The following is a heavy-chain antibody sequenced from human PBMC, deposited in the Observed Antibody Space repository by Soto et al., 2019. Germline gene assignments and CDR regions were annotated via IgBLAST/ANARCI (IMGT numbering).Heavy chain of an antibody. V-gene: IGHV3-15*01. D-gene: IGHD1-1*01. CDR3: NNDRTPTWKDQAFDI. CDR1: GFTFRNAW. CDR2: IKSKTDGGTT. Sequence: AGGSLRLSCAASGFTFRNAWMSWVCQAPGKGLEWVGRIKSKTDGGTTDYAAPVKGRFTISRDDSKNTLYLQLNSLKTEDTAVYYCNNDRTPTWKDQAFDIWGQGTRVNVS. J-gene: IGHJ3*02.